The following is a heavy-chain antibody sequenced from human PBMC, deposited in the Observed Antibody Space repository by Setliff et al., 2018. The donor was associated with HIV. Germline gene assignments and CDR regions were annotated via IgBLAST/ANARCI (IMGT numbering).Heavy chain of an antibody. Sequence: PGGSLRLSCAASGFSFSAHAMSWVRRAPGKGLGWLSVVLRGGSPTYYADSVKGRFTISRDDSKNTVYLEMRSLRAGDTAMYFCAKYTRGGSIFYYMDVWGKGTTVTVSS. V-gene: IGHV3-23*03. CDR3: AKYTRGGSIFYYMDV. D-gene: IGHD3-3*01. CDR2: VLRGGSPT. CDR1: GFSFSAHA. J-gene: IGHJ6*03.